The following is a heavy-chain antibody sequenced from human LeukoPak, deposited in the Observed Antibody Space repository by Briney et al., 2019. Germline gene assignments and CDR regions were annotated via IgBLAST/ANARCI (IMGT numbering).Heavy chain of an antibody. Sequence: GGSLRLSCAASGFTFSSYAMSWVRQAPGQGLEWVSAIGFAGDTYYADSVKGRFTISRDNSKNTLYLQMNSLRAEDTAVYYCARVLLPLYGMDVWGQGTTVTVSS. D-gene: IGHD3-22*01. CDR2: IGFAGDT. CDR1: GFTFSSYA. CDR3: ARVLLPLYGMDV. J-gene: IGHJ6*02. V-gene: IGHV3-23*01.